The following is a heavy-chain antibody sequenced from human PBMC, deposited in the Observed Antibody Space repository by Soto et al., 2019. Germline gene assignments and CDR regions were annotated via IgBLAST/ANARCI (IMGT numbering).Heavy chain of an antibody. J-gene: IGHJ6*02. CDR3: ASNYAYAEGYYWYGIDV. CDR1: GLTFNNYD. Sequence: GGSLRLSCAASGLTFNNYDMTWVRQAPGKGLDWVSTISGSGGSTHYADSVKGRFTISRDNAKNTLYLQMNSLRADDTAVYYCASNYAYAEGYYWYGIDVWGQGTTVTVSS. CDR2: ISGSGGST. D-gene: IGHD3-16*01. V-gene: IGHV3-23*01.